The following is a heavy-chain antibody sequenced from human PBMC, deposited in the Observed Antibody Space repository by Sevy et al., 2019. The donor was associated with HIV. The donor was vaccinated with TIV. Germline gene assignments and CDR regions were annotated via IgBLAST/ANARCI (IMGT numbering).Heavy chain of an antibody. CDR2: IYSSGTT. J-gene: IGHJ5*02. D-gene: IGHD6-13*01. CDR1: GFDVSNNY. Sequence: WGSLRLSCAGSGFDVSNNYMSRVRQAPGKGLEWVSIIYSSGTTYYADSVKGRFIISRDKSKNTVYLQMSSLRADDTAFYHCARDYSRRPGWFDPWGQGTLVTVSS. CDR3: ARDYSRRPGWFDP. V-gene: IGHV3-53*01.